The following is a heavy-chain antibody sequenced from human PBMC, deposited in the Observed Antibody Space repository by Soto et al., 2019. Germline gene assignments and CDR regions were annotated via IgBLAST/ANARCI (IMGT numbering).Heavy chain of an antibody. Sequence: ASVKVSCKASGYTFTSYDINWVRQATGQGLEWMGWMNPNSGNTGYAQKFQGRFTISRDNAKNSLSLQMNSLRAEDTAVYYCAREDSSGWYVLRYFDYWGQGTLVTVSS. J-gene: IGHJ4*02. CDR1: GYTFTSYD. D-gene: IGHD6-19*01. V-gene: IGHV1-8*01. CDR2: MNPNSGNT. CDR3: AREDSSGWYVLRYFDY.